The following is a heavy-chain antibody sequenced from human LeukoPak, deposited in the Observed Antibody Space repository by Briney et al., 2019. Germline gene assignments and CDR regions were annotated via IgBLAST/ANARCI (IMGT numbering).Heavy chain of an antibody. CDR3: AELGITMIGGV. Sequence: GGSLRLSCAASGFTFSSYGMHWVRQAPGKGLEWVAFIRCDGSYKYYADSVKGRFTISRDNAKHSLYLQMNSLRAEDTAVYYCAELGITMIGGVWGKGTTVTISS. V-gene: IGHV3-30*02. CDR1: GFTFSSYG. CDR2: IRCDGSYK. D-gene: IGHD3-10*02. J-gene: IGHJ6*04.